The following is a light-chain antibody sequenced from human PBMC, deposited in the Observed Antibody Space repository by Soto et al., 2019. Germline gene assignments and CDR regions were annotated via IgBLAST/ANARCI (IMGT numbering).Light chain of an antibody. CDR3: QQYENYWT. CDR1: QGISSY. CDR2: DAS. J-gene: IGKJ1*01. Sequence: AIKLTQSPSSLSASVGDRVTIPCRASQGISSYLGWYQRKPGKAPKLLIYDASNLDSGVPSRFSGSGSGTEFSLTISNLQPDDCATYYCQQYENYWTFGQGTKVDIK. V-gene: IGKV1D-13*01.